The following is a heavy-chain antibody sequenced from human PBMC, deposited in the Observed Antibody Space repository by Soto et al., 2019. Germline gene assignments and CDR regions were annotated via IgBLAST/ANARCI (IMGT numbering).Heavy chain of an antibody. CDR2: IYYTGST. V-gene: IGHV4-59*08. D-gene: IGHD4-17*01. Sequence: SETLSLTCTVSGGSISGYYWSWLRQPPGKGLEWIGYIYYTGSTDYNPSLKSRVTISVDTSKNQFSLKVSPVTAADTAVYYCARADYGDYLGYWGQGTLVTVSS. CDR3: ARADYGDYLGY. CDR1: GGSISGYY. J-gene: IGHJ4*02.